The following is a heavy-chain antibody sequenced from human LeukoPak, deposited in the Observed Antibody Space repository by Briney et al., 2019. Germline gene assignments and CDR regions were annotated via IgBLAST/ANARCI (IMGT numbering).Heavy chain of an antibody. CDR1: GFTFSSYG. J-gene: IGHJ6*03. Sequence: GGSLRLSCAASGFTFSSYGMHWVRQAPGKGLEWVAVISYDGSNKYYADSVKGRFTISRDNSKNTLYLQMNSLRAEDTAVYYCAKTDFWSGYYSAYYYYYMDVWGKGTTVTVSS. CDR3: AKTDFWSGYYSAYYYYYMDV. V-gene: IGHV3-30*18. CDR2: ISYDGSNK. D-gene: IGHD3-3*01.